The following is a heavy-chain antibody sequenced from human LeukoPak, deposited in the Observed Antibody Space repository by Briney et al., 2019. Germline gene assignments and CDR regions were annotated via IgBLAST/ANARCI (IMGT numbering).Heavy chain of an antibody. CDR2: ISGSDGGT. CDR1: GFTFSTYA. V-gene: IGHV3-23*01. J-gene: IGHJ4*02. Sequence: PGGSLRLSCAASGFTFSTYAMAWVRQAPGKRLEWVSTISGSDGGTYHADSVKGRFTISRDNSKNTLYLQMNILRAEDTAVYYCAKASLGSCSGARCYYIDYWGQGTLVTVSS. D-gene: IGHD2-15*01. CDR3: AKASLGSCSGARCYYIDY.